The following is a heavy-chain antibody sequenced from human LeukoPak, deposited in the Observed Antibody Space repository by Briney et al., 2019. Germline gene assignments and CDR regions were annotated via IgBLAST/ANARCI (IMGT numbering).Heavy chain of an antibody. J-gene: IGHJ1*01. V-gene: IGHV3-23*01. CDR1: GFTFSSYA. CDR2: ISGSGGST. CDR3: AKDWVGYGDYPEYLQH. D-gene: IGHD4-17*01. Sequence: QPGGSLRLSCAASGFTFSSYAMSWVRQAPGKGLEWVSVISGSGGSTYYADSVKGRFTISRDNSKNTLYLQMNSLRAEDTAVYYCAKDWVGYGDYPEYLQHWGQGTLVTVSS.